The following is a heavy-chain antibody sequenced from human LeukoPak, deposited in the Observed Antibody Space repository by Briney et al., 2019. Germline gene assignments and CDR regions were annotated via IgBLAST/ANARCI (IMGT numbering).Heavy chain of an antibody. CDR2: IYYSGST. Sequence: KPSETLSLTCTVSGGSISSYYWSWIRQPPGKGLEWIGYIYYSGSTNYNPSLKSRVTISVDTSKNQFSLKLSSVTAADTAVYYCAREGSDITDWFDPWGQGTLVTVSS. D-gene: IGHD3-9*01. J-gene: IGHJ5*02. V-gene: IGHV4-59*01. CDR3: AREGSDITDWFDP. CDR1: GGSISSYY.